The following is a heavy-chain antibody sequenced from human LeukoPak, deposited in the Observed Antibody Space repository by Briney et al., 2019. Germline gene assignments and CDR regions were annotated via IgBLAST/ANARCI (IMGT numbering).Heavy chain of an antibody. CDR2: INHSGST. CDR1: GGSFSGYY. Sequence: SETLSLTCAVYGGSFSGYYWSWIRQPPGKGLEWIGEINHSGSTNYNPSLKSRVTISVDTSRNQFSLKLSSVTAADTAVYYCARVWWYCSGGRGYKPWGYYFVYWGQRTLVTVSP. CDR3: ARVWWYCSGGRGYKPWGYYFVY. J-gene: IGHJ4*02. D-gene: IGHD2-15*01. V-gene: IGHV4-34*01.